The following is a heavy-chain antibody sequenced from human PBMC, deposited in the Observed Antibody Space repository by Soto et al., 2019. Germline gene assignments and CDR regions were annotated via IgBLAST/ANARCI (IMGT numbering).Heavy chain of an antibody. CDR1: GYTFTDYA. D-gene: IGHD4-4*01. CDR3: AKDGSRKRDATSNNKA. CDR2: INPGSGNV. J-gene: IGHJ1*01. Sequence: ASVKVSCKASGYTFTDYAIHWVRQAPGQRLEWMGWINPGSGNVEFSQQFQGRVTITRDTSANAAYMELSSLGSEDTAVYYCAKDGSRKRDATSNNKAWGQGSLVTVSS. V-gene: IGHV1-3*01.